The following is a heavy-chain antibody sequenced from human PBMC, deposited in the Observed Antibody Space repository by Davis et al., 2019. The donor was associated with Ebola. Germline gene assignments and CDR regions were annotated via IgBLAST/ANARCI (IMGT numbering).Heavy chain of an antibody. CDR2: IESDGSKS. CDR3: ATDPYGANPQSADY. J-gene: IGHJ4*02. CDR1: GFGFSGFW. V-gene: IGHV3-74*01. D-gene: IGHD4/OR15-4a*01. Sequence: GESLKISCVASGFGFSGFWMHWVRHTPEKGLVWVARIESDGSKSVYADSVKGRFTISRDNAKDTLFLQMNSLRADDTAVYYCATDPYGANPQSADYWGQGSLVTVSS.